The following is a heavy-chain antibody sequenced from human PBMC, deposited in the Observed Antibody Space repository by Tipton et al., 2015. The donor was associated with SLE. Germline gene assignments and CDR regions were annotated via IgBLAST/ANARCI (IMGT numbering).Heavy chain of an antibody. D-gene: IGHD2-15*01. CDR3: AKDGGFGVVGDAFDM. CDR2: IRYDGSNK. CDR1: GFTFSSYG. J-gene: IGHJ3*02. Sequence: GSLRLSCAASGFTFSSYGMHWVRQAPGKGLEWVAFIRYDGSNKYYADSVKGRFTISRDNSKNTLYLQMNSLRAEDTAVYYCAKDGGFGVVGDAFDMWGQGTMVTVSS. V-gene: IGHV3-30*02.